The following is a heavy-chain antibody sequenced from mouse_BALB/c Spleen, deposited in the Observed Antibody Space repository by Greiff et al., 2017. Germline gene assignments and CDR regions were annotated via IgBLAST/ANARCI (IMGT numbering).Heavy chain of an antibody. CDR1: GFTFSSFG. CDR2: ISSGSSTI. Sequence: EVKLVESGGGLVQPGGSRKLSCAASGFTFSSFGMHWVRQAPEKGLEWVAYISSGSSTIYYADTVKGRFTISRDNPKNTLFLQMTSLRSEDTAMYYCARYGPYAMDYWVQGTSVTVSS. D-gene: IGHD1-1*02. V-gene: IGHV5-17*02. CDR3: ARYGPYAMDY. J-gene: IGHJ4*01.